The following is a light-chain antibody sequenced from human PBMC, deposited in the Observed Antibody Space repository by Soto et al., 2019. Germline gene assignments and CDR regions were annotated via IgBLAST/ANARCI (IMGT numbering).Light chain of an antibody. CDR2: GAS. CDR3: HQYGSSGFT. J-gene: IGKJ3*01. V-gene: IGKV3-20*01. Sequence: EIVLTQSPGTLSLSPGERATLSCRAGQSVSSSYLAWYQQKPGQAPRLLIYGASSRATGIPDRFSGSGSGTDFTLTISRLEPEDFAVYYCHQYGSSGFTFGPGTKVDI. CDR1: QSVSSSY.